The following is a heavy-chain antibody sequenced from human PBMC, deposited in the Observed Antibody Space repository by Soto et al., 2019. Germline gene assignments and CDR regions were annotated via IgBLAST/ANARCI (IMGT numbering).Heavy chain of an antibody. CDR2: IYSGGST. CDR1: GVSVSNNY. CDR3: ATYSSLDY. D-gene: IGHD4-4*01. V-gene: IGHV3-53*01. Sequence: SLRLSCAASGVSVSNNYMSWVRQAPGKGLEWVSLIYSGGSTYYADSVKGRFIISRDSSKNTLYLQMNSLRAEDTAVYFCATYSSLDYWGQGTLVTVYS. J-gene: IGHJ4*02.